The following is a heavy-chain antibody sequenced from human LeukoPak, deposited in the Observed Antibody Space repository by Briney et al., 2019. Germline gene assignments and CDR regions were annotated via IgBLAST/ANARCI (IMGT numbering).Heavy chain of an antibody. D-gene: IGHD4-23*01. V-gene: IGHV3-30-3*01. CDR1: GFTFSSYA. J-gene: IGHJ4*02. Sequence: GGSLRLSCAASGFTFSSYAMHWVRQAPGKGLEWVAVISYDGSNKYYADSVKGRFTISRDNAKSSLYLQLNSLRVEDTAVYYCKSGGAAPGSFDNWGQGTLVTVSP. CDR3: KSGGAAPGSFDN. CDR2: ISYDGSNK.